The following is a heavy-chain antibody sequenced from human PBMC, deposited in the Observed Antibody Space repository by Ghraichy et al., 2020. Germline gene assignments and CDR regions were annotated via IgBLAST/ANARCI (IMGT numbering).Heavy chain of an antibody. CDR3: ARDPSGVGGTFVL. CDR2: ITSSSNTI. J-gene: IGHJ3*01. D-gene: IGHD3-10*01. V-gene: IGHV3-48*01. Sequence: GGSLRLSCTASGFSFSTSSMNWVRQAPGKGLEWLSFITSSSNTIYYADFIMGRFTISRDNAKNSLFLQMNSLSAEDTAVYYCARDPSGVGGTFVLWGQGTLVTVSS. CDR1: GFSFSTSS.